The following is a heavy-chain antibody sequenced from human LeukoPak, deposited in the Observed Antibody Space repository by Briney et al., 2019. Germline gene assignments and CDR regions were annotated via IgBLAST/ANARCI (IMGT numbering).Heavy chain of an antibody. D-gene: IGHD3-9*01. CDR1: GFTFSSYS. CDR3: ARVRVLRYFDWFWEFDY. V-gene: IGHV3-21*01. CDR2: ISSSSSYI. J-gene: IGHJ4*02. Sequence: PGGSLRLSCAASGFTFSSYSMNWVRQAPGKGLEWVSSISSSSSYIYYADSVKGRFTISRDNAKNSLYLQMNSLRAEDTAVYYCARVRVLRYFDWFWEFDYWGQGTLVTVSS.